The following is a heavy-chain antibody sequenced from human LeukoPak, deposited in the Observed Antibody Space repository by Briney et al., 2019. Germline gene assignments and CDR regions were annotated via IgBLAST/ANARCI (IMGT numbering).Heavy chain of an antibody. CDR2: MYTAGRT. V-gene: IGHV3-66*01. CDR3: ASGVIVPSAIKSSWDV. D-gene: IGHD2-2*01. CDR1: GFNVSTNY. J-gene: IGHJ6*02. Sequence: HSGGSLRLSCAASGFNVSTNYMTWVRQAAGMGPEWVSVMYTAGRTYYADSVKGRFTISRDNSKNMIYLQTNSLRVEDTGVYYCASGVIVPSAIKSSWDVWGQGTTVTVSS.